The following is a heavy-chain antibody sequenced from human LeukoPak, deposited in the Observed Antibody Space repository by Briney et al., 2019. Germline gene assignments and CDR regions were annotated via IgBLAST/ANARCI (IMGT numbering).Heavy chain of an antibody. Sequence: GGSLRLSCAASGFTFSSYSMNWVRQAPGKGLEWVSSISSSSSYIYYADSVKGRFTISRANAKNSLYLQMNSLRAEDTAVYYCARASAPYSSSWTEYDAFDIWGQGTMVTVSS. CDR2: ISSSSSYI. CDR3: ARASAPYSSSWTEYDAFDI. D-gene: IGHD6-13*01. CDR1: GFTFSSYS. V-gene: IGHV3-21*01. J-gene: IGHJ3*02.